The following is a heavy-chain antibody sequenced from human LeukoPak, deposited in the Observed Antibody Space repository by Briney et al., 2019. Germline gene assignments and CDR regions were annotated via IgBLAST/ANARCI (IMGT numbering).Heavy chain of an antibody. CDR2: INHSGST. CDR3: ARVLRYMDV. Sequence: PSETLSLTCTVSGGSISGYYWSWIRQPPGKGLEWIGEINHSGSTNYNPSLKSRVTISVDTSKNQFSLKLSSVTAADTAVYYCARVLRYMDVWGKGTTVTVS. J-gene: IGHJ6*03. V-gene: IGHV4-34*01. CDR1: GGSISGYY. D-gene: IGHD3-3*01.